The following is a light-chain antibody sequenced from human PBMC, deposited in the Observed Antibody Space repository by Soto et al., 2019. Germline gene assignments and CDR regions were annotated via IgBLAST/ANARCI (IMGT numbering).Light chain of an antibody. Sequence: QSVLTQPASVSASPGQSITISCTGTSSDGGGYNDVSWYQQHPGKAPKLMIYEVSNRPSGVSTRFSGSKSGNTASMTISGLQAEDEADYYCSSYTISTTRVFGTGTKGTVL. J-gene: IGLJ1*01. CDR1: SSDGGGYND. V-gene: IGLV2-14*01. CDR2: EVS. CDR3: SSYTISTTRV.